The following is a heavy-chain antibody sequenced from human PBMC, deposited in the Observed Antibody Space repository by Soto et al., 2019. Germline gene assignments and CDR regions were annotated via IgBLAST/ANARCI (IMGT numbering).Heavy chain of an antibody. CDR1: GFTFGDYA. CDR3: PRGTRPYGIDV. Sequence: PGGSLRLSCTGSGFTFGDYAMSWVRRAPGKGLEWVGFIRSKAYGGTTEWAASVRGRFTFSRDDSKRIAYLQMNSLKTEDTGVYWCPRGTRPYGIDVWGQGTTVTVSS. D-gene: IGHD6-6*01. J-gene: IGHJ6*02. V-gene: IGHV3-49*04. CDR2: IRSKAYGGTT.